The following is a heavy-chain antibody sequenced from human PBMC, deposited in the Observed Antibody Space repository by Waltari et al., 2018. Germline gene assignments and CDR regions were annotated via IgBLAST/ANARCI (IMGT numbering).Heavy chain of an antibody. CDR1: GFSITSYG. CDR2: IRQDGLDR. CDR3: ARDVNGVLDY. Sequence: MQLVESGGGVVQPGRSLRLSCAASGFSITSYGMHGVRQAPGQGRGGLDSIRQDGLDRGHGDSVKGRFIISRDNARNSVYLQMNSLTAEDTAVYYCARDVNGVLDYWGQGTLVTVSS. V-gene: IGHV3-7*01. J-gene: IGHJ4*02. D-gene: IGHD2-8*01.